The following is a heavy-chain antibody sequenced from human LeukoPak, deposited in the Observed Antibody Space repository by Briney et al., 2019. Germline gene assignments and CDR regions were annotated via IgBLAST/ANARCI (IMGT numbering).Heavy chain of an antibody. CDR3: AKSIGWTPPYYFDY. CDR2: ISGSCGST. Sequence: GGSLTLSCAACGLTFSSYPMSWLRQARGEGLEWVTAISGSCGSTYYADSVKCRFTISRANSKNTLYLQMNSLRAEDTAVYYSAKSIGWTPPYYFDYWGQGTLVTVSS. J-gene: IGHJ4*02. D-gene: IGHD2-15*01. CDR1: GLTFSSYP. V-gene: IGHV3-23*01.